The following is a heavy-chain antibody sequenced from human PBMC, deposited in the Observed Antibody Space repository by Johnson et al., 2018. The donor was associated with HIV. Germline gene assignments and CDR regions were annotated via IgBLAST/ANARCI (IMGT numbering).Heavy chain of an antibody. CDR1: GFTVSSNY. Sequence: VQLVESGGGLVQPGGSLRLSCAASGFTVSSNYMSWVRQAPGKGLEWVSVIYRGGSTYYADSVKGRFTISRDNSKNTLYLQMNSLRAEDTAVYYCARDFLRGIVGATGAFDIWGQGTMVTVSS. D-gene: IGHD1-26*01. CDR3: ARDFLRGIVGATGAFDI. CDR2: IYRGGST. J-gene: IGHJ3*02. V-gene: IGHV3-66*02.